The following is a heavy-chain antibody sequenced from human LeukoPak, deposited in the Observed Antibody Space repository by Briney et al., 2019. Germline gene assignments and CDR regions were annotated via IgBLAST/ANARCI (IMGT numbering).Heavy chain of an antibody. CDR2: ISSSRSYI. Sequence: GGSLRLSCAASGFTFSSYSMNWVRQAPGKGLEWVSSISSSRSYIYYADSVKGRFTISRDNAKNSLYLQMNSLRAEDTAVYYCARWDYGDQFFDYWGQGTLVTVSS. CDR3: ARWDYGDQFFDY. D-gene: IGHD4-17*01. V-gene: IGHV3-21*01. J-gene: IGHJ4*02. CDR1: GFTFSSYS.